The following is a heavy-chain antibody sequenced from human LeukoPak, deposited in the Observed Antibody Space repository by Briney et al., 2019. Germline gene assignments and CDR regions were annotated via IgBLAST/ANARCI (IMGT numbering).Heavy chain of an antibody. CDR1: GFTFSSYG. CDR2: ISGSGGST. Sequence: SGGSLRLSCAASGFTFSSYGMHWVRQAPGKGLEWVSAISGSGGSTYYADSVKGRFTISRDNSKNTLYLQMNSLRAEDTAVYYCAKGQNSGYVWGQGTLVTVSS. CDR3: AKGQNSGYV. J-gene: IGHJ4*02. V-gene: IGHV3-23*01. D-gene: IGHD5-12*01.